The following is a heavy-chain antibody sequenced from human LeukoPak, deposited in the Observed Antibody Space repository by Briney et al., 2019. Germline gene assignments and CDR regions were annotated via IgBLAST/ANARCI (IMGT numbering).Heavy chain of an antibody. CDR2: IYPGDSDT. CDR3: ARRSDYGIDAFDI. J-gene: IGHJ3*02. V-gene: IGHV5-51*01. CDR1: GYSFSSYW. Sequence: GESLKISCKGSGYSFSSYWIGWVRQMPGKGLEWMGIIYPGDSDTRYSPSFQGQVTISADKSISTAYLQWSSLKAPDTAMYYCARRSDYGIDAFDIWGQGTMVTVSS. D-gene: IGHD4-17*01.